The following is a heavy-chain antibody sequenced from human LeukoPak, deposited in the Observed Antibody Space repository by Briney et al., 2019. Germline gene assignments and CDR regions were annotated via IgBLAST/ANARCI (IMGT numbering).Heavy chain of an antibody. J-gene: IGHJ4*02. CDR2: ITASSTAI. Sequence: GGSLRLSCAASGFTFNTYTMNWVRQAPGKGLEWVSSITASSTAIYSADSVKGRFTISRDNSKNTLYLQMNSLRAEDTAVYYCARDSSTYYYGSGSYGGSVDYWGQGTLVTVSS. CDR3: ARDSSTYYYGSGSYGGSVDY. D-gene: IGHD3-10*01. V-gene: IGHV3-21*01. CDR1: GFTFNTYT.